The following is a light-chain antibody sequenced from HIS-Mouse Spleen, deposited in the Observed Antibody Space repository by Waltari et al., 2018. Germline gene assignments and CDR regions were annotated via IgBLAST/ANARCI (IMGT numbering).Light chain of an antibody. CDR1: SGSVSTSYY. J-gene: IGLJ3*02. V-gene: IGLV8-61*01. CDR3: VLYMGSGIWV. CDR2: STN. Sequence: QTVVTQEPSFSVSPGGTVTLTCGLSSGSVSTSYYPSWYQQTPGQVPRTPIYSTNTRSSGVPDRFSGSILGNKAALTITGAQADDESDYYCVLYMGSGIWVFGGGTKLTVL.